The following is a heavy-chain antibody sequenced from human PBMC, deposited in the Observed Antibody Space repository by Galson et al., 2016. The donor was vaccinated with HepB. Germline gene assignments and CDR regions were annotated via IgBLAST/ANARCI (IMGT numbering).Heavy chain of an antibody. V-gene: IGHV1-18*04. CDR1: GYTFASYA. Sequence: VSCKASGYTFASYAITWVRQAPGQGLEWMGWISADNGNTHYAQRLQGRVTMSADMANNRFSLSLTSVTAADTALYYCARGRRGLDFLDHWGQGTMVTVSS. CDR3: ARGRRGLDFLDH. J-gene: IGHJ4*02. CDR2: ISADNGNT. D-gene: IGHD5-12*01.